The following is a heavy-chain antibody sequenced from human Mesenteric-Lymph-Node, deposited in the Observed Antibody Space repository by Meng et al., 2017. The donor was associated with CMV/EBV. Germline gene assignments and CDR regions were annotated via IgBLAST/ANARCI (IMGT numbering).Heavy chain of an antibody. V-gene: IGHV3-53*01. CDR3: ASNPFWSGYYAFDI. J-gene: IGHJ3*02. CDR1: GFTVSNNY. CDR2: IYSGGTT. Sequence: GGSLRLSCAASGFTVSNNYMTWVRQAPGKGLEWVSVIYSGGTTYYVDSVKGRFTISRDTSKNTLYLQMNSLRAEDTAVYYCASNPFWSGYYAFDIWGQGTMVTVSS. D-gene: IGHD3-3*01.